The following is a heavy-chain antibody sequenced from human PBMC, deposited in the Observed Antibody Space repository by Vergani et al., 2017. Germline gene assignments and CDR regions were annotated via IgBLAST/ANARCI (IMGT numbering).Heavy chain of an antibody. CDR3: ARDQSLSSGWSMYNWFDP. CDR2: VYTSGST. CDR1: GFTFSSYS. D-gene: IGHD6-19*01. Sequence: VQLVESGGGLVKPGGSLRLSCAASGFTFSSYSMNWVRQAPGKGLEWIGRVYTSGSTNYNPSLKSRVTISVDTSKNQFSLKLSSVTAADTAVYYCARDQSLSSGWSMYNWFDPWGQGTLVTVSS. V-gene: IGHV4-4*08. J-gene: IGHJ5*02.